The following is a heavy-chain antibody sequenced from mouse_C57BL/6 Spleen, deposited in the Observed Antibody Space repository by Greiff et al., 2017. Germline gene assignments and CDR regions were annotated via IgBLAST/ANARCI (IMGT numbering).Heavy chain of an antibody. CDR3: ARTFYYYGSPD. D-gene: IGHD1-1*01. CDR2: IDPSDSYT. V-gene: IGHV1-50*01. Sequence: QVQLQQPGAELVKPGASVKLSCKASGYTFTSYWMQWVKQRPGQGLEWIGEIDPSDSYTNYNQKFKGKATLTVDTSSSTAYMQLSSLTSEDSAVYYCARTFYYYGSPDWGQGTTLTVSS. CDR1: GYTFTSYW. J-gene: IGHJ2*01.